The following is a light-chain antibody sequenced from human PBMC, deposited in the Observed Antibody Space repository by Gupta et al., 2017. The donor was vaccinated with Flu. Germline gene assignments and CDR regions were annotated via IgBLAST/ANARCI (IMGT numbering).Light chain of an antibody. CDR2: STN. CDR1: SGSVSTSYY. V-gene: IGLV8-61*01. Sequence: QTEVPQEPPLLVSAVGSVTLTWDFSSGSVSTSYYPSCYQQTPGQPPRTLIYSTNTRSSGVPGRFSGSILGNKAALTITGAQADDESDYCCVLYMGSGSWVFGGGTKLTVL. J-gene: IGLJ3*02. CDR3: VLYMGSGSWV.